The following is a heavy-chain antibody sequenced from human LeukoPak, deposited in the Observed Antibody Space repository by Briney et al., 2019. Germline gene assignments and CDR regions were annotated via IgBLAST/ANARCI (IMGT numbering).Heavy chain of an antibody. CDR1: GGSISSYY. CDR2: IYTSGST. D-gene: IGHD3-10*01. J-gene: IGHJ4*02. CDR3: ASGENYGSGSYFTYFDH. Sequence: SETLSLTCTVSGGSISSYYWSWIRQPAGKGLEWIGRIYTSGSTNYNPSLKSRVTMSVDTSKNQFSLKLSSVTAADTAVYYCASGENYGSGSYFTYFDHWGQGTLVTVSS. V-gene: IGHV4-4*07.